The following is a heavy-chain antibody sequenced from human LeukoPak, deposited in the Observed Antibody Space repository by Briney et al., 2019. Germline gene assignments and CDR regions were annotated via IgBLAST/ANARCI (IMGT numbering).Heavy chain of an antibody. J-gene: IGHJ4*02. CDR3: ARTYGSGRYDY. Sequence: ESGPTLVNPTPPLTLTFTFSGFSLTTSGMCVSWIRQPPGKALEWLARIDWDDDKYYSTSLKTRLTISKDTSKNQVVLTMTNMDPVDTATYFCARTYGSGRYDYGGQGTLVTVSS. V-gene: IGHV2-70*11. D-gene: IGHD3-10*01. CDR2: IDWDDDK. CDR1: GFSLTTSGMC.